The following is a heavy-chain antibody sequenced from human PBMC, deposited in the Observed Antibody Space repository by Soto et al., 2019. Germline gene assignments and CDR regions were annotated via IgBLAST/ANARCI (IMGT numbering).Heavy chain of an antibody. CDR1: GFTLSDYY. D-gene: IGHD3-9*01. Sequence: QVQLVESGGGLVKPGGSLRLSCAASGFTLSDYYMTWIRQAPGKGLEWVSDIRISGTTIHYADSVRGRFTISRDNAKNSRWLQMHTLRAEDTAVYYWARFRGDGYYNFWGQGTLVTVSS. J-gene: IGHJ4*02. V-gene: IGHV3-11*01. CDR2: IRISGTTI. CDR3: ARFRGDGYYNF.